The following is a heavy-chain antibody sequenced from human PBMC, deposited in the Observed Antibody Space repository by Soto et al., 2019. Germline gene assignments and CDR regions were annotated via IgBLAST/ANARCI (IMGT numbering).Heavy chain of an antibody. CDR1: GGTFSSYA. CDR3: ARDSIAGSKYYYGMDV. J-gene: IGHJ6*02. CDR2: IIPIFGTE. Sequence: QVQLVQSGAEVKKPGSSVRVSCKASGGTFSSYAISWVRQAPGQGLAWMGGIIPIFGTENYAQKFQGRVTITADESTSTAYMELISLRSEDTAVYYCARDSIAGSKYYYGMDVWGQGTTVTVSS. V-gene: IGHV1-69*01. D-gene: IGHD6-6*01.